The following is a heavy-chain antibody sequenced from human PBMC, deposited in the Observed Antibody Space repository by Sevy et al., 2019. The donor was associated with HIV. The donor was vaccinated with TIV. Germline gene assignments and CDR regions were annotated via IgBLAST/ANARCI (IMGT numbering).Heavy chain of an antibody. Sequence: GGSLRLSCAASGFTFSSYDMHWVRQAPGKGLEWVAVISDDGSNKYYADSVKGRFTISRDNSKNTLYLQMNSLRAEDTAVYYCAKDRGYYYERYYFDYWGQGSLVTVSS. J-gene: IGHJ4*02. D-gene: IGHD3-22*01. V-gene: IGHV3-30*18. CDR1: GFTFSSYD. CDR2: ISDDGSNK. CDR3: AKDRGYYYERYYFDY.